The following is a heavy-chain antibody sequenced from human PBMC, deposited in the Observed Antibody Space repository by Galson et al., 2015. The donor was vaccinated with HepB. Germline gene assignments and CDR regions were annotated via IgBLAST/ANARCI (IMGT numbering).Heavy chain of an antibody. J-gene: IGHJ6*02. D-gene: IGHD2-2*02. V-gene: IGHV3-30-3*01. Sequence: SLRLSCAASGFTFSSYAMHWVRQAPGKGLEWVAVISYDGSNKYYADSVKGRFTISRDNSKDTLYLQMNSLRAEDTAVYYCATLHSGLGYCSSTSCYIRGELGYYGMDVWGQGTTVTVSS. CDR3: ATLHSGLGYCSSTSCYIRGELGYYGMDV. CDR2: ISYDGSNK. CDR1: GFTFSSYA.